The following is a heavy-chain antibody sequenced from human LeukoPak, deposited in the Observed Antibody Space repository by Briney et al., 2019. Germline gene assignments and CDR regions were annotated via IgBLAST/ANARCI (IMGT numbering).Heavy chain of an antibody. CDR2: VNPNNGAT. D-gene: IGHD5-24*01. CDR3: ARDYGEAATITAFRTYYYFDH. Sequence: ASVKVSCKASGYRFTDYYMHWVRQAPGQGLEWMGWVNPNNGATNYAQKFQGRVTMTRGTSISTVYMDLTSLRSDPAIYYCARDYGEAATITAFRTYYYFDHWGQGSLVTVSS. V-gene: IGHV1-2*02. J-gene: IGHJ4*02. CDR1: GYRFTDYY.